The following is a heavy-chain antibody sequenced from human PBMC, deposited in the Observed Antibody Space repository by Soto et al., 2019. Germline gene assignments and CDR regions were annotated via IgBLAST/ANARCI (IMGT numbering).Heavy chain of an antibody. D-gene: IGHD2-8*01. J-gene: IGHJ4*02. V-gene: IGHV3-74*01. CDR2: VNSDGSKI. CDR1: GLTFSRYW. Sequence: EVQLVESGGALVQPGGSLRLSCAASGLTFSRYWMHWVRQAPGKGLVWVSRVNSDGSKIAYADSVKGRFTISRDNARNPSFLQMDRLESGGTAGYFCASDPHCNGFATFDLWGQGTPVTLAS. CDR3: ASDPHCNGFATFDL.